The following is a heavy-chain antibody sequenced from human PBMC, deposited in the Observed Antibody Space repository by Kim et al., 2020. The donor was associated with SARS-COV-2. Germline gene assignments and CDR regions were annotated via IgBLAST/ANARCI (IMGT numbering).Heavy chain of an antibody. CDR2: IYYSGST. D-gene: IGHD2-2*02. V-gene: IGHV4-39*01. J-gene: IGHJ4*02. CDR1: GGSISSSSYY. CDR3: ARTAAIAYYFDY. Sequence: SETLSLTCTVSGGSISSSSYYWGWIRQPPGKGLEWIGSIYYSGSTYYNPSLKSRVTISVDTSKNQFSLKLSSVTAADTAVYYCARTAAIAYYFDYWGQGT.